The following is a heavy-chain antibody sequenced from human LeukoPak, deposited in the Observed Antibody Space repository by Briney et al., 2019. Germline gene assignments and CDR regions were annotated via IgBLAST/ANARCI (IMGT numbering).Heavy chain of an antibody. CDR2: IIPILGTT. D-gene: IGHD6-13*01. CDR1: GGTVSNYP. J-gene: IGHJ4*02. Sequence: SVKASCKASGGTVSNYPISWVRQAPGQGLEWMGGIIPILGTTTYAQKFQGRVTISADESTSTIYMEVSSLKSEDTAVYYCARGGPSIVAAGGRFDYWGQGTLVTVSS. V-gene: IGHV1-69*13. CDR3: ARGGPSIVAAGGRFDY.